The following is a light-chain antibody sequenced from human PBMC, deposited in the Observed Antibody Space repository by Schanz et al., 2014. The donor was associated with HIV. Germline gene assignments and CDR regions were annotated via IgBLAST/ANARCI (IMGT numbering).Light chain of an antibody. V-gene: IGKV1-5*03. J-gene: IGKJ1*01. Sequence: DIQMTQSPSTLSASVGDRLTITCRASQSISTWLAWYQQKPGKAPKVLIYKATTLESGVPSRFSGSGSETDFTLTISSLQPEDVATYYCQKYNSAPQTFGQGTKVEIK. CDR2: KAT. CDR3: QKYNSAPQT. CDR1: QSISTW.